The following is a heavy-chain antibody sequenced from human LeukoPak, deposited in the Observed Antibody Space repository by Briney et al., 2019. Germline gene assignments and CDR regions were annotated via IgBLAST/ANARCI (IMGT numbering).Heavy chain of an antibody. J-gene: IGHJ5*02. CDR3: AGDYGSGNNWFDP. D-gene: IGHD3-10*01. CDR1: GFTFSSYW. CDR2: INSDGSST. V-gene: IGHV3-74*01. Sequence: GGSLRLSCAASGFTFSSYWMHWVRQAPGKGLVWVSHINSDGSSTSYADSVKGRFTISRDNAKNTLYLQMNSLGAEDTAVYYCAGDYGSGNNWFDPWGQGTLVTVSS.